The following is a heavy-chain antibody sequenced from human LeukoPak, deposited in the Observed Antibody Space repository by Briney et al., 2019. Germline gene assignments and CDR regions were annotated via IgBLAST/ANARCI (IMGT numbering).Heavy chain of an antibody. D-gene: IGHD5-24*01. Sequence: GGSLRLSCAASGFTFSSYGMHWVRQAPGKGLEWVAVISYDGTNKYYAHSVKGRFTISRDNSKNTLYLQMNSLRAEDTAVYYCARDRTRDGYNQGRVFDYWGQGTLVTVSS. V-gene: IGHV3-30*19. CDR3: ARDRTRDGYNQGRVFDY. CDR1: GFTFSSYG. CDR2: ISYDGTNK. J-gene: IGHJ4*02.